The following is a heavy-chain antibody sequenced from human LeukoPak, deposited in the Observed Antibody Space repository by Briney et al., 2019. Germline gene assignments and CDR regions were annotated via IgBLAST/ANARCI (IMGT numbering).Heavy chain of an antibody. J-gene: IGHJ4*02. CDR2: IGPAGDT. D-gene: IGHD2-15*01. Sequence: GGSLRLSCAASGFTFSTYDFHWVRQAPGKGLEWVSAIGPAGDTYYPGSVQGRFTISRENAKNTLYLQMNSLRDGDTAVYYCATDRCSGGRCYIDFWGQGTLVTVSS. CDR1: GFTFSTYD. V-gene: IGHV3-13*01. CDR3: ATDRCSGGRCYIDF.